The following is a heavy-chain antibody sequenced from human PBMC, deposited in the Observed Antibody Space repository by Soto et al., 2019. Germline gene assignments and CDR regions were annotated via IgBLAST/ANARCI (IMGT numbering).Heavy chain of an antibody. CDR2: IYYRGST. Sequence: SETLSLTCTVSGGSISSGDYYWSWIRQPPGKGLEWIGYIYYRGSTYYNPSLKSRVTISVDTSKNQFSLKLSSVTAADTAVYYCAREKGSGKGGYYYYGMDVWGQGTTVTVSS. J-gene: IGHJ6*02. V-gene: IGHV4-30-4*01. CDR1: GGSISSGDYY. CDR3: AREKGSGKGGYYYYGMDV. D-gene: IGHD3-10*01.